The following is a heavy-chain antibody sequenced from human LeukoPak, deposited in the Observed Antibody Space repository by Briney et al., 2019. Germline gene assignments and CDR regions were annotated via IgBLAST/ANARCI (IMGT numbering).Heavy chain of an antibody. V-gene: IGHV3-23*01. CDR2: ISGSSGHT. Sequence: GGSLRLSCAASGLTFSSYAMSWVRQAPGKGLEWVSAISGSSGHTYYADSVKGRFTISRDSSKNTLYLQMNSLRAEDTAVYYCAKVGFSEMEWLLYSGHWGQGTLVTVSS. CDR3: AKVGFSEMEWLLYSGH. J-gene: IGHJ4*02. D-gene: IGHD3-3*01. CDR1: GLTFSSYA.